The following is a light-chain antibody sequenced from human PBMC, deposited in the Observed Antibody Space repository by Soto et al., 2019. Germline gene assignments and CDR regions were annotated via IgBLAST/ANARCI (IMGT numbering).Light chain of an antibody. V-gene: IGLV2-14*01. CDR3: XSYTTTSXLYV. CDR2: DVS. Sequence: QSALTQPXSVSGSLGQSITIXCTGTSSDVGAYNYVSWYQQHPGKAPKLMIYDVSYRPSGVSNRFSGSKSGNXXXXXXSGLQXXDEADXYCXSYTTTSXLYVF. J-gene: IGLJ1*01. CDR1: SSDVGAYNY.